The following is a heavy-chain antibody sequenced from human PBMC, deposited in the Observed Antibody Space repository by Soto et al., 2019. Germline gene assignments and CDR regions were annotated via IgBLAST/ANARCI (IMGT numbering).Heavy chain of an antibody. D-gene: IGHD4-17*01. V-gene: IGHV4-4*02. Sequence: LQESGPRLVEPSGTLSLTCAVSGVSITRSYWWTWVRQPPGKGLEWIGEIYHTGSTNYNPSLKSRVSISVDDSKNSFSLNLASVTAADTAVYFCARGDVVTTGGRGKGFDVWGQGTTVSVSS. CDR3: ARGDVVTTGGRGKGFDV. CDR2: IYHTGST. J-gene: IGHJ3*01. CDR1: GVSITRSYW.